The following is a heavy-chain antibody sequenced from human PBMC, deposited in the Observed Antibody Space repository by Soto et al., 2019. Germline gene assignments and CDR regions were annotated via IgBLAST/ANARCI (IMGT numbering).Heavy chain of an antibody. V-gene: IGHV3-7*01. J-gene: IGHJ6*02. CDR2: IKEEGSEK. CDR3: ARDGVGSNSYYYGMDV. CDR1: GFTFSTYW. D-gene: IGHD2-15*01. Sequence: GGSLRLSCAAPGFTFSTYWMTWVRQAPGKGLEWVANIKEEGSEKYHVDSVKGRFTISRDNAMNSPYLQMNSLRAEDTAVYYCARDGVGSNSYYYGMDVWGQGTTVTVSS.